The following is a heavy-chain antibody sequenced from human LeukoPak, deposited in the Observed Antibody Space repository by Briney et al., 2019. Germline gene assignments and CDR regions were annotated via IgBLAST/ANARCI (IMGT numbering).Heavy chain of an antibody. Sequence: SQTLSLTCTVSGGSISSGAYYWSWIRQHPGKGLEWIGYIYYSGSTYYNPSLKGRVTISVDTSNNQLSLRLSSVTAADTAVYYCARVSIQLERPARFDPWGQGTLVTVSS. D-gene: IGHD1-1*01. CDR2: IYYSGST. CDR1: GGSISSGAYY. J-gene: IGHJ5*02. CDR3: ARVSIQLERPARFDP. V-gene: IGHV4-31*03.